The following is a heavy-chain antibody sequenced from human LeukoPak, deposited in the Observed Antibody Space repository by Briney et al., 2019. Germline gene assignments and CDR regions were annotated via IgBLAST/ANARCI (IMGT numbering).Heavy chain of an antibody. CDR2: IYYSGST. V-gene: IGHV4-59*01. D-gene: IGHD1-26*01. CDR1: GGSISSYY. J-gene: IGHJ5*02. Sequence: SETLSLTCTVSGGSISSYYWSWIRQPPGKGLEWIGYIYYSGSTNYNPSLKSRVTISVDTSKNQFSLKLSSVTAADTAVYYCARSMVGATNWLDPWGQGTLVTVSS. CDR3: ARSMVGATNWLDP.